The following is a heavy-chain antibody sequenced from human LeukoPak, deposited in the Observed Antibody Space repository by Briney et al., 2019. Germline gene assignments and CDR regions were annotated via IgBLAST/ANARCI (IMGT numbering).Heavy chain of an antibody. J-gene: IGHJ4*02. CDR2: INPNSGGT. Sequence: GASVKVSCKASGYTFTGYYMHWVRQAPGQGLEWMGWINPNSGGTNYAQKFQGRVTMTRDTSISTAYMELSRLRSDDTAVYYCATSPSLKFWSGYYFDYWGQGTLVTVSS. D-gene: IGHD3-3*01. CDR1: GYTFTGYY. CDR3: ATSPSLKFWSGYYFDY. V-gene: IGHV1-2*02.